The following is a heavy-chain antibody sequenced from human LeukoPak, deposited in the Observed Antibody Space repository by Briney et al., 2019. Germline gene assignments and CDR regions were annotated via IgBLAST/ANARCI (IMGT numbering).Heavy chain of an antibody. V-gene: IGHV3-7*03. CDR2: IKGDGSEK. CDR3: ATTTPRPAAIGY. D-gene: IGHD2-2*02. Sequence: GGSLRLSCAASGFTFSSYSTNWVRQAPGKGLEWVANIKGDGSEKYYVNSMKGRVTISRDNAKSSLYLQFNSLRSEDTAVYYCATTTPRPAAIGYWGQGTLVTVSS. J-gene: IGHJ4*02. CDR1: GFTFSSYS.